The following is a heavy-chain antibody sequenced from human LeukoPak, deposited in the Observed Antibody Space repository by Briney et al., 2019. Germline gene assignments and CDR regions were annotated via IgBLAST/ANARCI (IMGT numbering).Heavy chain of an antibody. CDR2: ITPFNGNT. V-gene: IGHV1-45*02. CDR1: GYTFTYRY. Sequence: SVKVSCKASGYTFTYRYLHWVRQAPGQALEWMGWITPFNGNTNYAQQFQDRVTVTRDRSRNTVYMELNSLRFEDTAMYYCARSPFSGDDDAFDIWGQGTMVTVSS. CDR3: ARSPFSGDDDAFDI. J-gene: IGHJ3*02. D-gene: IGHD5-12*01.